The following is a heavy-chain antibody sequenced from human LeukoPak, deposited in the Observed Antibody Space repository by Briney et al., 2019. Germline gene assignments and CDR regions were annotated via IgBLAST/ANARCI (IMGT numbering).Heavy chain of an antibody. Sequence: PGGSLRLSCAASGLTFSSYAMHWVRQAPGKGLEWVAVISYDGSNKYYADSVKGRFTISRDNSKNTLYLQMNSLRAEDTAVYYRARDRWPYYYDSSGYYAALGYWGQGTLVTVSS. CDR1: GLTFSSYA. CDR2: ISYDGSNK. D-gene: IGHD3-22*01. V-gene: IGHV3-30-3*01. CDR3: ARDRWPYYYDSSGYYAALGY. J-gene: IGHJ4*02.